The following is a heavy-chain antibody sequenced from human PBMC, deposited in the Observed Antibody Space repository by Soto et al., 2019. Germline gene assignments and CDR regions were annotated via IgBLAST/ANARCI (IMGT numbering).Heavy chain of an antibody. V-gene: IGHV3-30*18. CDR1: GFTFSNYG. D-gene: IGHD2-8*01. J-gene: IGHJ4*02. CDR3: AKVLIVYAILGDFDY. CDR2: ISYDGSNK. Sequence: PGGSLRLSCAASGFTFSNYGMHWVRQAPGKGLEWAAGISYDGSNKYYADSVKGRFTISRDNSKSTLYVQMNSLRAEDTAVYYCAKVLIVYAILGDFDYWGQGALVTVSS.